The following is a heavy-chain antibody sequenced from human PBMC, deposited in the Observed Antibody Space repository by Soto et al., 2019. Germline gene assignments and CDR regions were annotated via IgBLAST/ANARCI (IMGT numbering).Heavy chain of an antibody. CDR1: GFPFSYYW. CDR3: AKDFSITMVRGVKRPYYYYGMDV. V-gene: IGHV3-74*01. Sequence: GGSPRLSCAASGFPFSYYWMHWVRQDPGKGLVWVSRIHSDGSSTTYADFVKGRFTTSRDNSKNTLYLQMNSLRAEDTAVYYCAKDFSITMVRGVKRPYYYYGMDVWGQGTTVTVSS. D-gene: IGHD3-10*01. J-gene: IGHJ6*02. CDR2: IHSDGSST.